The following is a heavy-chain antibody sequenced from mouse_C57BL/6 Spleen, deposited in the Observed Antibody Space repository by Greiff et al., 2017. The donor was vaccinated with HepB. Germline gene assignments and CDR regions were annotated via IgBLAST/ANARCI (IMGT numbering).Heavy chain of an antibody. CDR2: IHPNSGST. Sequence: QVHVKQPGAELVKPGASVKLSCKASGYTFTSYWMHWVKQRPGQGLEWIGMIHPNSGSTNYNEKFKSKATLTVDKSSSTAYMQLSSLTSEDSAVYYCARDYGSSYRDYWGQGTTLTVSS. J-gene: IGHJ2*01. CDR1: GYTFTSYW. CDR3: ARDYGSSYRDY. D-gene: IGHD1-1*01. V-gene: IGHV1-64*01.